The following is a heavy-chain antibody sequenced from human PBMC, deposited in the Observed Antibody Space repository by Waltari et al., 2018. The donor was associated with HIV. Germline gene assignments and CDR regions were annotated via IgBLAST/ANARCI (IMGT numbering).Heavy chain of an antibody. Sequence: QVQLVQSGAEVKKPGASVKVSCKTSGYTFTNYDINWVRQATGHGLEWMGWMNPNRGNAGYAQKFQGRVTMTSETSISTAFMDLSSLRSDDTAVYYCARGVDAVGATHWFDPWGQGTLVTVSS. D-gene: IGHD1-26*01. CDR1: GYTFTNYD. CDR2: MNPNRGNA. J-gene: IGHJ5*02. V-gene: IGHV1-8*01. CDR3: ARGVDAVGATHWFDP.